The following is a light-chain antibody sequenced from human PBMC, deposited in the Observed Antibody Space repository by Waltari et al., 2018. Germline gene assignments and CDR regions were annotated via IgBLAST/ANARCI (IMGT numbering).Light chain of an antibody. CDR1: SSDIGGYNY. Sequence: QSALTQPPSASGSPGQSVTISCTGTSSDIGGYNYVSWYQQHPGKAPKLMIYEVTKRPSGVPDRFSASKSGNTASRTVSGLQAEDEADYYCSSFAGSTNWVFGGGTKLTVL. CDR2: EVT. CDR3: SSFAGSTNWV. V-gene: IGLV2-8*01. J-gene: IGLJ3*02.